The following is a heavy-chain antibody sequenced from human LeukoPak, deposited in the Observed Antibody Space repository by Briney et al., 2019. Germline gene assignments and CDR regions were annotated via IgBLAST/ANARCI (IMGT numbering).Heavy chain of an antibody. CDR3: AKGWYYYDSSGTGGAFDI. V-gene: IGHV3-30*04. Sequence: PGRSLRLSYAASGFTFSSYAMHWVRQAPGKGLEWVAVILYDGSNKYYADSVKGRFTISRDNSKNTLYLQMNSLRAEDTAVYYCAKGWYYYDSSGTGGAFDIWGQGTMVTVSS. CDR2: ILYDGSNK. CDR1: GFTFSSYA. D-gene: IGHD3-22*01. J-gene: IGHJ3*02.